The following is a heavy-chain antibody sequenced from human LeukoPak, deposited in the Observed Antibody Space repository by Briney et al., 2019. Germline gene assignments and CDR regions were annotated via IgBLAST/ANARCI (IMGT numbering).Heavy chain of an antibody. CDR3: ARGTLRYFDWLPRAFDI. CDR1: GGSFSGYY. J-gene: IGHJ3*02. Sequence: SGTLSLTCAVYGGSFSGYYWSWIRQPPGKGLEWIGEINHSGSTNYNPSLKGRVTISVDTSKNQFSLKLSSVTAADTAVYYCARGTLRYFDWLPRAFDIWGQGTMVTVSS. V-gene: IGHV4-34*01. D-gene: IGHD3-9*01. CDR2: INHSGST.